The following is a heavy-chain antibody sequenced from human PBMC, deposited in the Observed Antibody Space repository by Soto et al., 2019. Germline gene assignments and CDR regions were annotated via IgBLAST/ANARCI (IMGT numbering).Heavy chain of an antibody. Sequence: PSETLSLTCXVSGGSISSYHWTWIRQPPGKGLRWIGHIYYPGSTNYNPSLKSRVTISVDTSKNQFSLKLRSVTAADTAVYYCARATYLYYGSGSYLYYFEYWGQGTLVTVSS. V-gene: IGHV4-59*01. CDR3: ARATYLYYGSGSYLYYFEY. D-gene: IGHD3-10*01. J-gene: IGHJ4*02. CDR1: GGSISSYH. CDR2: IYYPGST.